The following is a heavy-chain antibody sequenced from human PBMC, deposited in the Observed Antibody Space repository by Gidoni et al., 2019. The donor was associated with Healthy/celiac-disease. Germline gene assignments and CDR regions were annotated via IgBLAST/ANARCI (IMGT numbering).Heavy chain of an antibody. D-gene: IGHD2-15*01. CDR2: IHYSGST. CDR1: GGSLRSSSYY. CDR3: ARSDVVVAGGFDP. J-gene: IGHJ5*02. Sequence: QLQLQESGPGLVKPSETLSLTCTVSGGSLRSSSYYWGWIRQPPGQGLEWIGSIHYSGSTYYNPSLKSRVTISVDTSKNQFSLKLSSVTAADTAVYYCARSDVVVAGGFDPWGQGTLVTVSS. V-gene: IGHV4-39*01.